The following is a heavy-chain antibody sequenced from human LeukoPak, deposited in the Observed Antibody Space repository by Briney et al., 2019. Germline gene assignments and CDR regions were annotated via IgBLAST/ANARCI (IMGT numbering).Heavy chain of an antibody. CDR2: ISAYNGNT. V-gene: IGHV1-18*01. CDR1: GYTFTSYG. CDR3: AKDTSAWTGGMDV. J-gene: IGHJ6*02. D-gene: IGHD1-14*01. Sequence: ASVKVSCKASGYTFTSYGISWVRQAPGQGLEWMGWISAYNGNTNYAQKLQGRVTMTTDTSTSTAYMELRSLRAEDTALYYCAKDTSAWTGGMDVWGQGTTVTVSS.